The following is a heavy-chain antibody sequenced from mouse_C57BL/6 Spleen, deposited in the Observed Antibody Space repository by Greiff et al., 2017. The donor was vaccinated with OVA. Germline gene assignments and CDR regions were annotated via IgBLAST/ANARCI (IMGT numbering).Heavy chain of an antibody. CDR1: GYTFTSYW. J-gene: IGHJ2*01. CDR3: ARGWNDGYTFDY. D-gene: IGHD2-3*01. CDR2: IHPNSGST. V-gene: IGHV1-64*01. Sequence: QVQLKQPGAELVKPGASVKLSCKASGYTFTSYWMHWVKQRPGQGLEWIGMIHPNSGSTNYNEKFKSKATLTVDKSSSTAYMQLSSLTSEDSAVYYCARGWNDGYTFDYWGQGTTLTVSS.